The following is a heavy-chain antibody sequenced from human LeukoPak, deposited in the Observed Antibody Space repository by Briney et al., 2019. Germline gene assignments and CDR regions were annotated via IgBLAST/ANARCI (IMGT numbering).Heavy chain of an antibody. V-gene: IGHV1-69*04. CDR1: GGTFSSYA. CDR2: IIPIFGIA. CDR3: ARDREKYYDYVWGSYRYSGAFDI. J-gene: IGHJ3*02. Sequence: GASVKVSCKASGGTFSSYAISWVRQASGQGLEWMGRIIPIFGIANYAQKFQGRVTITADKSTSTAYMELSSLRSEDTAVYYCARDREKYYDYVWGSYRYSGAFDIWGQGTMVTVSS. D-gene: IGHD3-16*02.